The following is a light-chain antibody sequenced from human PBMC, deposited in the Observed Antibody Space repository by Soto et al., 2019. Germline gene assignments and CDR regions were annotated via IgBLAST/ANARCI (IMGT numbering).Light chain of an antibody. Sequence: QSALTHPPSASGSPGQSVTISCTGTSSDIGNYNYVSWYQQHPGKAPKLVIYEFNKRPSGVPDRFSGSQSGNTASLTVSGLQAEDEANYFCSAYAGSNDFVVFGGGTKLTVL. CDR2: EFN. V-gene: IGLV2-8*01. CDR1: SSDIGNYNY. CDR3: SAYAGSNDFVV. J-gene: IGLJ3*02.